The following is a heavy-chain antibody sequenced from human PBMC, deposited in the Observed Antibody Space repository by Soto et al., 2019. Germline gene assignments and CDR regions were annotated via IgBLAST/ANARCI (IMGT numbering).Heavy chain of an antibody. CDR2: ISSSGSTI. D-gene: IGHD3-10*01. J-gene: IGHJ6*03. CDR3: ARDPEAGGYYYYYMDV. Sequence: GGSLRLSCAASGFTFSDYYMSWIRQAPGKGLEWVSYISSSGSTIYYADSVKGRFTISRDNPKNSLYLQMNSLRAEDTAVYYCARDPEAGGYYYYYMDVWGKGTTVTVSS. V-gene: IGHV3-11*01. CDR1: GFTFSDYY.